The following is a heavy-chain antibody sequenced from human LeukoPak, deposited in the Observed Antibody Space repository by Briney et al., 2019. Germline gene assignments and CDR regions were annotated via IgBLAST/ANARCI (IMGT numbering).Heavy chain of an antibody. D-gene: IGHD6-19*01. CDR3: AKRDSSGSLPRLFDY. Sequence: PGGSLRLSCAASGFTFSGYTMSWVRQAPGKGLEWVSAISGSGGSTSSADSVKGRFTISRDNTKNTLYLQMNSLRAEDTAVYYCAKRDSSGSLPRLFDYWGQGTLVTVPS. CDR2: ISGSGGST. V-gene: IGHV3-23*01. J-gene: IGHJ4*02. CDR1: GFTFSGYT.